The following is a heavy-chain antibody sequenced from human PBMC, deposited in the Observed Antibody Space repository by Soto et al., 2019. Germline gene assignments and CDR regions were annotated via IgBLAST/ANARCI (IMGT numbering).Heavy chain of an antibody. D-gene: IGHD6-6*01. V-gene: IGHV3-23*01. CDR3: AKVMGGSSSSSVIDY. CDR1: GFTFSSYA. CDR2: ISGSGGST. Sequence: GGSLRLSCAASGFTFSSYAMSWVRQAPGKGLEWVSAISGSGGSTYYADSVKGRFTISRDNSKNTLYLQMNSLRAEDTAVYYCAKVMGGSSSSSVIDYWGQGTLVTVSS. J-gene: IGHJ4*02.